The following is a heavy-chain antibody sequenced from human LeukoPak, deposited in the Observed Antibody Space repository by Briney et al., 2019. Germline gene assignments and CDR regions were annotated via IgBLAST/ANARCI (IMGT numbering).Heavy chain of an antibody. CDR2: INSSGGST. D-gene: IGHD2-15*01. CDR1: GYIFTSYN. J-gene: IGHJ4*02. V-gene: IGHV1-46*01. Sequence: ASVKVSCKASGYIFTSYNMYWVRQAPGQGLEWMGIINSSGGSTNYAQKFQGRVTMTRDTSTSTVYMELSSLRSEDMAVYYCARDYLKVVVAGTAPSAGHMDYWGQGTLVTVSS. CDR3: ARDYLKVVVAGTAPSAGHMDY.